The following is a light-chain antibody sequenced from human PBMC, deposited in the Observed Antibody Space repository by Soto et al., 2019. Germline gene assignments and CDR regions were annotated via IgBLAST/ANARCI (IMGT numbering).Light chain of an antibody. V-gene: IGKV3-15*01. J-gene: IGKJ1*01. CDR3: QQYNNWPPDRT. Sequence: EIVMTQSPATLSVSPGERATLSCRASQSVGSNLAWYQQKPGQAPRLLIYGASTRVTGIPARFSGSGSGTEFTLTISSLQSEVFAIYFCQQYNNWPPDRTFGQGTKVEIK. CDR2: GAS. CDR1: QSVGSN.